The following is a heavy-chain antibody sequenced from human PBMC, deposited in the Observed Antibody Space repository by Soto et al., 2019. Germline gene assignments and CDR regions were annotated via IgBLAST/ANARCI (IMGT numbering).Heavy chain of an antibody. CDR1: GYTFTSYG. D-gene: IGHD2-2*01. CDR2: ISAYNGNT. J-gene: IGHJ3*02. Sequence: ASVKVSCKASGYTFTSYGISWVRQAPGQGLEWMGWISAYNGNTNYAQKLQGRVTMTTDTSTSTAYMELRSLRSDDTAVYYCARGFVEDIVVVPAANAFDIWGQGTMVTVPS. CDR3: ARGFVEDIVVVPAANAFDI. V-gene: IGHV1-18*01.